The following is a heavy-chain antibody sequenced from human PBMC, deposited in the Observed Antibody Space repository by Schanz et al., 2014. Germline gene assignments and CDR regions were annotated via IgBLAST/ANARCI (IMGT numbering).Heavy chain of an antibody. Sequence: QVQLVQSGAEVKKPGSSVKVSCKASGGTFSTYTIGWVRQAPGQGLEWMGRIIPILGIANYAQKFQGRVTITADKSTFTAYMDVSSLRSEDTAVYYCTRGGYSYALSAFDIWGQGTMVTVSS. J-gene: IGHJ3*02. D-gene: IGHD5-18*01. V-gene: IGHV1-69*02. CDR1: GGTFSTYT. CDR3: TRGGYSYALSAFDI. CDR2: IIPILGIA.